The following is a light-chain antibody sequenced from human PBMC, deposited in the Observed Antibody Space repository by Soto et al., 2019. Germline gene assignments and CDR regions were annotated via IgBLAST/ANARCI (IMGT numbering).Light chain of an antibody. CDR1: QSISYW. CDR3: QQNNNYWT. CDR2: KAS. Sequence: DIQMTQSPSTLSASVGDRVTITCRASQSISYWLAWYQQKPGKAPKLLIYKASSLESGVPSRFSGSGYGTEFTLTISSLQPDDFATYYCQQNNNYWTFGQGTKVEIK. J-gene: IGKJ1*01. V-gene: IGKV1-5*03.